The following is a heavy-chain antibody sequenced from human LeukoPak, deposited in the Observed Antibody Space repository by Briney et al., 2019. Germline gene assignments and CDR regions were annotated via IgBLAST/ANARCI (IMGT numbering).Heavy chain of an antibody. V-gene: IGHV4-59*01. CDR2: IYYSGST. D-gene: IGHD2-15*01. CDR3: ARVVVVAARGDWFDP. J-gene: IGHJ5*01. CDR1: GGSISSYY. Sequence: SETLSLTCTVSGGSISSYYWSWIRQPPGKGLEWIGYIYYSGSTNYNPSLKNRVTISVDTSKNQFSLKLSSVTAADTAVYYCARVVVVAARGDWFDPWGQGTLVTVSS.